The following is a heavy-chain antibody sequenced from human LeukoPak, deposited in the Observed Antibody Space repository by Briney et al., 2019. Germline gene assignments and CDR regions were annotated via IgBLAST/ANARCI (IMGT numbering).Heavy chain of an antibody. CDR2: INWNGGST. Sequence: GGSLRLSCAASGFPFDDYGMTWVRQAPRKGLEWVSGINWNGGSTGYADSVKGRFTISRDNAKNSLYLQMNSLRAEDTALYYCASAGLTYGSGSYFVYWGQGTLVTVSS. D-gene: IGHD3-10*01. CDR1: GFPFDDYG. V-gene: IGHV3-20*04. J-gene: IGHJ4*02. CDR3: ASAGLTYGSGSYFVY.